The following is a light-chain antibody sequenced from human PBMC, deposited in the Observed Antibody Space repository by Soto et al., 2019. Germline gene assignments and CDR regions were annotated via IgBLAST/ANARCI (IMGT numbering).Light chain of an antibody. J-gene: IGLJ3*02. CDR2: RNN. V-gene: IGLV1-47*01. CDR1: SSNIGSNF. Sequence: QSALTQPPSASGTPGQRVTFSCSGSSSNIGSNFVYWYQQFPGTAPKLLIYRNNQRPSGVPDRFSGSKSGTSASLAISGLPSEDVADYYCAAWDDSLSGWVFGGGTKLTVL. CDR3: AAWDDSLSGWV.